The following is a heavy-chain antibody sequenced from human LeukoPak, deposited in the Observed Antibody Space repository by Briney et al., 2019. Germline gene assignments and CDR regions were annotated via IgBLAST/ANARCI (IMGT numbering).Heavy chain of an antibody. D-gene: IGHD3-22*01. CDR2: INPSGGST. CDR3: ARFDSSGYYNYYYGMDV. J-gene: IGHJ6*02. V-gene: IGHV1-46*01. CDR1: GYTFTSYY. Sequence: GASVKVSCKASGYTFTSYYMHWVRQAPGQGLEWMGIINPSGGSTSYAQKFQGRVTMTRDTSTSTVYMELSSLRSEDTAVYYCARFDSSGYYNYYYGMDVWGQGTTVTVSS.